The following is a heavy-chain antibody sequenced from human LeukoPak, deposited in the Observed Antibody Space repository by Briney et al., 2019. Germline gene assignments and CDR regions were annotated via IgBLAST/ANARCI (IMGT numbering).Heavy chain of an antibody. V-gene: IGHV4-61*02. D-gene: IGHD5-18*01. CDR1: GGSISSGRYY. Sequence: SETLSLTCNVSGGSISSGRYYWSWIRLPAGKGLEWIGRIFTSGSTNYNPSLKSRVTISLDTSKNQFSLKLSSVTAADTAVYYCARGRKYSYGYTVTELGSGYFDYWGQGTLVTVSS. J-gene: IGHJ4*02. CDR2: IFTSGST. CDR3: ARGRKYSYGYTVTELGSGYFDY.